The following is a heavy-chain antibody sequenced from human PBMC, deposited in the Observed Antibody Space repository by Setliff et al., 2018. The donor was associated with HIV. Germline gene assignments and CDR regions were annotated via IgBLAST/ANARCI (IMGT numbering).Heavy chain of an antibody. D-gene: IGHD3-22*01. Sequence: ASVKVSCKASGFTFTRYYMHWVRQAPGQGLEWMGLINPTGGGTNFAQKFQGRVTMTTDTSTSTAYMELRSLRSDDTAVYYCARYYFDSSAYFLTRTFDYWGQGTLVTVSS. J-gene: IGHJ4*02. CDR3: ARYYFDSSAYFLTRTFDY. CDR1: GFTFTRYY. CDR2: INPTGGGT. V-gene: IGHV1-46*01.